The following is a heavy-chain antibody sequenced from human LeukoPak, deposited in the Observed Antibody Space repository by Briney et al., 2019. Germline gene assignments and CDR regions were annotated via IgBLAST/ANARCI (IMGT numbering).Heavy chain of an antibody. V-gene: IGHV4-59*12. D-gene: IGHD3-22*01. J-gene: IGHJ4*02. CDR3: ARGSSTYYYDSSGSCFDY. Sequence: SETLSLTCTVSGGSISSYYWSWIRQPPGKGLEWIGYIYYSGSTNYNPSLKSRVTISVDTSKNQFSLKLSSVTAADTAVYYCARGSSTYYYDSSGSCFDYWGQGTLVTVSS. CDR1: GGSISSYY. CDR2: IYYSGST.